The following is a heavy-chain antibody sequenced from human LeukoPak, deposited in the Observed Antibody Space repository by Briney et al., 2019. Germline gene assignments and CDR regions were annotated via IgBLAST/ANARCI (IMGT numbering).Heavy chain of an antibody. CDR2: ISYDGSNK. V-gene: IGHV3-30*18. Sequence: GRSLRLSCAASGFTFSSYGMHWVRQAPGKGLEWVAVISYDGSNKYYADSVKGRFTISRDNSKNTLYLQMNSLRAEDTAVYYCAKNLLIDDIAAAQDGVYYGMDVWGQGTTVTVSS. CDR1: GFTFSSYG. J-gene: IGHJ6*02. CDR3: AKNLLIDDIAAAQDGVYYGMDV. D-gene: IGHD6-13*01.